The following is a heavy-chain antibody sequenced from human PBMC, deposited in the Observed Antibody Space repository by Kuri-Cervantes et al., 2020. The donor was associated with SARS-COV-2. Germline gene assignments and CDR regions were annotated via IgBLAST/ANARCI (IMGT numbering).Heavy chain of an antibody. CDR1: GGSISSYH. V-gene: IGHV4-4*07. CDR3: ARSRIAVADWYFDL. J-gene: IGHJ2*01. D-gene: IGHD6-19*01. Sequence: SETLSLTCTVSGGSISSYHWSWIRQPAGKGLEWIGRIYTSGSTNYNPSLKSRVTMSVDTSKNQFSLKLSSVTAADTAVYYCARSRIAVADWYFDLWGRGTLVTVSS. CDR2: IYTSGST.